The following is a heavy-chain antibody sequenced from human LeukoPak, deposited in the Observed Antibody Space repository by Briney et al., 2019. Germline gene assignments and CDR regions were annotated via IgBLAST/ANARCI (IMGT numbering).Heavy chain of an antibody. CDR2: IKSKGGGGTT. CDR3: TTDLRY. Sequence: PGGSLRLSCAASGFTLTNAWMSWVRQAPGKGLEWVGRIKSKGGGGTTDYAAPVKGRFTISRDDSKNTLYLQMNSLKTEDTAVYYCTTDLRYWGQGTLVTVSS. J-gene: IGHJ4*02. V-gene: IGHV3-15*01. D-gene: IGHD4-17*01. CDR1: GFTLTNAW.